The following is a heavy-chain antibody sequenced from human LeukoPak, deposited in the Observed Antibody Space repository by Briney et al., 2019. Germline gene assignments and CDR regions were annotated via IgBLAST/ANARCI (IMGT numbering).Heavy chain of an antibody. J-gene: IGHJ4*02. CDR3: TRYNNDHFDY. V-gene: IGHV3-33*01. D-gene: IGHD1-14*01. CDR2: IAYDGSRA. CDR1: GFTFGGYG. Sequence: PGGSLRLSCAGSGFTFGGYGVHWFRQTPGKGLEWVAVIAYDGSRAFYADSVKGRFTISRDNSKNTMSVQMDDLRAEDTAVYYCTRYNNDHFDYWGRGTLVTVSS.